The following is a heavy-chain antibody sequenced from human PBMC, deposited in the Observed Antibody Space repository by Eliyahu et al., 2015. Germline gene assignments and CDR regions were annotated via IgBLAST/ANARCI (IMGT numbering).Heavy chain of an antibody. D-gene: IGHD2-15*01. J-gene: IGHJ4*02. Sequence: QVQLVQSGAEVKKXGSSVKVSCKXSGGTFSSYAIGWVRXAPGQGLEWMGGIIPILGTANYAQKFQGRVTITADKSTSTAYMELSSLRSEDTAVYYCASTWGGGSWPIGYWGQGTLVTVSS. CDR2: IIPILGTA. CDR3: ASTWGGGSWPIGY. CDR1: GGTFSSYA. V-gene: IGHV1-69*06.